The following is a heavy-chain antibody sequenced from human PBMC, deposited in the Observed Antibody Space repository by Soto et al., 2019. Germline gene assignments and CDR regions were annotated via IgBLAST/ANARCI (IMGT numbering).Heavy chain of an antibody. J-gene: IGHJ5*02. Sequence: SETLSLTCTVSGGSISSYYWSWIRQPPGKGLEWIGYIYYSGSTNYNPSLKSRVTILVDTSKNQFSLKLSSVTAADTAVYYCARDQHSSGWFDPWGQGTLVTVSS. CDR3: ARDQHSSGWFDP. V-gene: IGHV4-59*01. D-gene: IGHD6-6*01. CDR2: IYYSGST. CDR1: GGSISSYY.